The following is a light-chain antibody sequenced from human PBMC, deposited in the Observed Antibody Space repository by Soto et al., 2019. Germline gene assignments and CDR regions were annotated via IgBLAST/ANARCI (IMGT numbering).Light chain of an antibody. CDR1: SSDVGGYNY. CDR3: SSYTSSSTYV. Sequence: QSGGTQPAGVSGSPGQSITISCSGTSSDVGGYNYVSWYQQHPGKAPKLMIYEVSNRPSGVSNRFSGSKSGNTASLTISGLQAEDEADYYCSSYTSSSTYVFGTGTKVTVL. V-gene: IGLV2-14*01. J-gene: IGLJ1*01. CDR2: EVS.